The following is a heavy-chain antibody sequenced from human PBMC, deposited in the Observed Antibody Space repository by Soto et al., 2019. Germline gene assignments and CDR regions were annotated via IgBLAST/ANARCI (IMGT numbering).Heavy chain of an antibody. D-gene: IGHD2-15*01. CDR3: ARAGYCSGGSCYGVENWFDP. CDR2: IYYSGST. V-gene: IGHV4-30-4*01. Sequence: QEQLQESGPGLVKPSQTLSLTCTVSGGSISSGDYYWSWIRQPPGKGLEWIGYIYYSGSTYYNPSLKSRVTISVDTSKNQFSLKLSSVTAADTAVYYCARAGYCSGGSCYGVENWFDPWGQGTLVTVSS. CDR1: GGSISSGDYY. J-gene: IGHJ5*02.